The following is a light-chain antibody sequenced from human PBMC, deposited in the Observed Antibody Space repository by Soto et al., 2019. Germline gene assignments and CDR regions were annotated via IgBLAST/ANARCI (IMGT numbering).Light chain of an antibody. Sequence: QSVLTQPPSASGTPGQRVPFSCSGGSSNIGGNTVHWYQQLPGAAPQLLIYGNSQQPPGVPDRFYGANSCTSASLAINGLQSEDEADDYCAAWDESLKAYVFGTGTKLTVL. CDR1: SSNIGGNT. CDR2: GNS. CDR3: AAWDESLKAYV. J-gene: IGLJ1*01. V-gene: IGLV1-44*01.